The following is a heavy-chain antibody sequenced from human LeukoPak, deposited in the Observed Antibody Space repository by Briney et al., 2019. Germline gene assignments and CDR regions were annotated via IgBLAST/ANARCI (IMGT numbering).Heavy chain of an antibody. J-gene: IGHJ6*03. CDR1: GGSISSYY. Sequence: SSETLSLTCTVSGGSISSYYWSWIRQPPGKGLEWIGYIYYSGSTNYKSSLKSRVTISVDTSKNQFSLKLGSVTAADTAVYYCARTTEGGYSYGYFYYYYMDVWGKGTTVTISS. CDR2: IYYSGST. V-gene: IGHV4-59*01. CDR3: ARTTEGGYSYGYFYYYYMDV. D-gene: IGHD5-18*01.